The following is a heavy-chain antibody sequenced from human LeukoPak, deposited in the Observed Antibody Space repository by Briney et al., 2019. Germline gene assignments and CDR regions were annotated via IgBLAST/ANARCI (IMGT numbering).Heavy chain of an antibody. CDR2: INHSGST. CDR1: GGSFSGYY. Sequence: SETLSLTCAVYGGSFSGYYWSWIRQPPGKGLEWIGEINHSGSTNYNPSLKSRVTISVDTSKNQFSLKLSSVTAADTAVYYCAREGTYYYGSGTQRDWFDPWGQGTLVTVSS. J-gene: IGHJ5*02. CDR3: AREGTYYYGSGTQRDWFDP. V-gene: IGHV4-34*01. D-gene: IGHD3-10*01.